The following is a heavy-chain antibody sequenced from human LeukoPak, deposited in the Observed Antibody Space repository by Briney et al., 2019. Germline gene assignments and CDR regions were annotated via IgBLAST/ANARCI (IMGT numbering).Heavy chain of an antibody. V-gene: IGHV5-51*01. Sequence: GESLKIACMGSGYSFSTYWIAWVRQTPGKGLEWMGVFYPGDSDARYSPSFQGQVTISADKSISTAYLQWSSLKASDTAMYYCARRKQYYDFWSGPTDYWGQGTLVTVSS. CDR3: ARRKQYYDFWSGPTDY. J-gene: IGHJ4*02. D-gene: IGHD3-3*01. CDR1: GYSFSTYW. CDR2: FYPGDSDA.